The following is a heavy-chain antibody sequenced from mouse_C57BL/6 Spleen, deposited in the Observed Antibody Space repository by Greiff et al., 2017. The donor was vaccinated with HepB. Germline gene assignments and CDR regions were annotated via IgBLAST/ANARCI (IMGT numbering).Heavy chain of an antibody. V-gene: IGHV3-6*01. Sequence: EVKLVESGPGLVKPSQSLSLTCSVTGYSITSGYYWNWIRQFPGNKLEWMGYISYDGSNNYNPSLKNRISITRDTSKNQFFLKLNSVTTEDTATYYCARDVIYYDYGYAMDYWGQGTSVTVSS. D-gene: IGHD2-4*01. J-gene: IGHJ4*01. CDR2: ISYDGSN. CDR1: GYSITSGYY. CDR3: ARDVIYYDYGYAMDY.